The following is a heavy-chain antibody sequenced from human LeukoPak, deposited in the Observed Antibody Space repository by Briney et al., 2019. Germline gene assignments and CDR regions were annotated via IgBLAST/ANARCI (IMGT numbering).Heavy chain of an antibody. D-gene: IGHD4-17*01. CDR1: GYSFTTYG. CDR2: ASAYTGDT. V-gene: IGHV1-18*01. J-gene: IGHJ4*02. Sequence: ASVKVSCKTSGYSFTTYGISWVRQAPGQGLEWMGWASAYTGDTRVAQNFQDKVTMTTDKSTTTAFSELTSLGSGDTAFYYCARQVFSDYPMDYWGQGTLVTVSS. CDR3: ARQVFSDYPMDY.